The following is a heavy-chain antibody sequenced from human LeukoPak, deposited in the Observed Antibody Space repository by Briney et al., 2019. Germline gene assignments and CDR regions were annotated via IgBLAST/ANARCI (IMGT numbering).Heavy chain of an antibody. Sequence: ASVKVSCKASGGTFSTYDISWVRQAPGQGLEWMGGIIPIFGTEKYAQKFQGRVTITADESTSTAYMELSSLRSEDTAVYYCARLSKEAVAGRSFDYWGQGTLVTVSS. D-gene: IGHD6-19*01. CDR3: ARLSKEAVAGRSFDY. CDR2: IIPIFGTE. V-gene: IGHV1-69*13. CDR1: GGTFSTYD. J-gene: IGHJ4*02.